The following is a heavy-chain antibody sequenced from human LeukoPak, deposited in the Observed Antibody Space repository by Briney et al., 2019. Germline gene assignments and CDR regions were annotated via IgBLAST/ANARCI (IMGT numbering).Heavy chain of an antibody. CDR1: GFTFSSYE. V-gene: IGHV3-48*03. J-gene: IGHJ4*02. Sequence: PGGSLRLSCAASGFTFSSYEMNWVRQAPGKGLEWVSYISSSGSTIYYADSVKGRFTISRDNAKNSLYLQMNSLRAEDTAVYYCARDLPGGLWFGEPPAVFDYWGQGTLVTVSS. CDR3: ARDLPGGLWFGEPPAVFDY. CDR2: ISSSGSTI. D-gene: IGHD3-10*01.